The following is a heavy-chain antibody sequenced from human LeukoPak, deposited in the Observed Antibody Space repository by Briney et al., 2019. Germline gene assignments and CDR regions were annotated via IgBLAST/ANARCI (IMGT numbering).Heavy chain of an antibody. J-gene: IGHJ3*02. V-gene: IGHV5-51*04. D-gene: IGHD3-16*01. CDR2: IYPGDSDT. CDR3: ARYFMITQRVDAFDI. Sequence: GESLKISCKGSGYSLTNYLIGWVRQMPGKGLEWKGIIYPGDSDTRYSPSFQGQVTISADKPIRTAYLQWSSLKASDTAMYYCARYFMITQRVDAFDIWGQGTMVTVSS. CDR1: GYSLTNYL.